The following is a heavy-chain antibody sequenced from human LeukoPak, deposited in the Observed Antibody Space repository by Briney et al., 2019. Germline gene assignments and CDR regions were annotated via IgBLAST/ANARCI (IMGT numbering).Heavy chain of an antibody. J-gene: IGHJ6*03. CDR3: ARDWGGYSYVGMDV. CDR2: ISGSGDNT. Sequence: SGGSLRLSCAASGFTFSSYAMNWVRQAPGKGLEWISSISGSGDNTYYADSVKGRFTISRDNAKNSLYLQMNSLRAEDTAVYYCARDWGGYSYVGMDVWGKGTTVTVSS. D-gene: IGHD5-18*01. V-gene: IGHV3-23*01. CDR1: GFTFSSYA.